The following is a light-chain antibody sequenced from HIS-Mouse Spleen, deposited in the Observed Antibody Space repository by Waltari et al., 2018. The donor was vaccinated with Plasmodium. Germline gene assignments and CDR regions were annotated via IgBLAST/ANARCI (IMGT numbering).Light chain of an antibody. J-gene: IGLJ2*01. CDR3: CSYAGSYTLV. CDR2: DVS. Sequence: QSALTQPRSVSGSPGQSVTISCTGTSSDVGGYNYVSWYQQHPGKAPKLMIYDVSKRPSGVPVRFAGAKAGNPASLTISGLQAEDEADYYGCSYAGSYTLVFGGGTKLTVL. V-gene: IGLV2-11*01. CDR1: SSDVGGYNY.